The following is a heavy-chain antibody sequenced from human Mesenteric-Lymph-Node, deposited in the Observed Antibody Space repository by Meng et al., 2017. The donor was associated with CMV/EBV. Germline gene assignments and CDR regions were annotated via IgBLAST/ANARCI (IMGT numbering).Heavy chain of an antibody. J-gene: IGHJ4*02. Sequence: SETLSLTCAVYGGSFSGYYWSWIRQPPGKGLEWIGEINHSGSTNYNPSLKSRLTISVDTSKNQVSLKLRSVTAADTAVYYCAGGYFQIDYWGQGTLVTVSS. CDR1: GGSFSGYY. CDR2: INHSGST. CDR3: AGGYFQIDY. D-gene: IGHD2/OR15-2a*01. V-gene: IGHV4-34*01.